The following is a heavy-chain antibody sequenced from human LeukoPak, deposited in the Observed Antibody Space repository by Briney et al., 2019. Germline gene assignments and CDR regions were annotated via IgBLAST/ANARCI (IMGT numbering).Heavy chain of an antibody. CDR2: ISTYDDNI. V-gene: IGHV1-18*01. CDR1: GYTFSIYA. Sequence: ASVKVSCKASGYTFSIYAISWVRQAPGQGLEWLGWISTYDDNIKYAQSLQGRLTLTIDTSTSTAYMELRSLTSDDTAVYYCARETYSNILTGTDYWGPGTLVTVSS. D-gene: IGHD3-9*01. J-gene: IGHJ4*02. CDR3: ARETYSNILTGTDY.